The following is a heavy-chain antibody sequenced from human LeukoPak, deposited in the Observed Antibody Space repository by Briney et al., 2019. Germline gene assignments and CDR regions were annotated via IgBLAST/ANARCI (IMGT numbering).Heavy chain of an antibody. Sequence: GGSLRLSCTASGFTFSNFGMSWVRQAPGKGLEWVSHLTGSGGSTYYAGSVKGRFTISRDNSKNTLYLQMNSLRAEDTAVYYCAKRNYFGAGTYSFDFWGQGTLVIVSS. J-gene: IGHJ4*02. CDR2: LTGSGGST. CDR3: AKRNYFGAGTYSFDF. CDR1: GFTFSNFG. V-gene: IGHV3-23*01. D-gene: IGHD3-10*01.